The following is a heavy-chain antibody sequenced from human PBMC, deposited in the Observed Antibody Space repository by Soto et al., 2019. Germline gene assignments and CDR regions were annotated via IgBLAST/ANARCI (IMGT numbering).Heavy chain of an antibody. CDR2: IYSGGSA. CDR1: GFTVSSNY. D-gene: IGHD2-2*01. V-gene: IGHV3-53*01. Sequence: GSLRLSCAASGFTVSSNYMSWVRQAPGKGLEWVSVIYSGGSAYYADSVKGRFTISRDNSKNTLYLQMNSLRAEDTAVYCCARELPGYCSSTSCPFGANYVMDVWGQGTTVTVSS. CDR3: ARELPGYCSSTSCPFGANYVMDV. J-gene: IGHJ6*02.